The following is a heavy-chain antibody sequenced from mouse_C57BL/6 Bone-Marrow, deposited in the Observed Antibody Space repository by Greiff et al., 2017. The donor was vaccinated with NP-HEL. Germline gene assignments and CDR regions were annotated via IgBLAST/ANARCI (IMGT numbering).Heavy chain of an antibody. CDR3: ARWGYGSSYGYFDV. V-gene: IGHV1-81*01. Sequence: QVHVKQSGAELARPGASVKLSCKASGYTFTSYGISWVKQRTGQGLEWIGEIYPRSGNTYYNEKFKGKATLTADKSSSTAYMELRSLTSEDSAVYFCARWGYGSSYGYFDVWGTGTTVTVSS. D-gene: IGHD1-1*01. CDR1: GYTFTSYG. J-gene: IGHJ1*03. CDR2: IYPRSGNT.